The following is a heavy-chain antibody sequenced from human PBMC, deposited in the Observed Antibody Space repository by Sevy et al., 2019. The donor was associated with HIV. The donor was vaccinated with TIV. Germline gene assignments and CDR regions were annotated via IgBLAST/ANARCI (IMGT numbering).Heavy chain of an antibody. V-gene: IGHV1-18*01. CDR1: GYTFTSYG. J-gene: IGHJ6*02. CDR2: ISAYNGNT. D-gene: IGHD6-13*01. Sequence: ASVKVSCKASGYTFTSYGISWVRQAPGQGLEWMGWISAYNGNTNYAQKLQGRVTMTTDTSTSTAYMELRSLRSDDTAVYYCARRGIGSVPYYYYGMDVWGQGTTLTVSS. CDR3: ARRGIGSVPYYYYGMDV.